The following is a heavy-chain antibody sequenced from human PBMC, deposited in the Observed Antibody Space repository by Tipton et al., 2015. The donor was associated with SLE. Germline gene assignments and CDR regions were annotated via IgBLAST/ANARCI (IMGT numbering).Heavy chain of an antibody. CDR2: IYYSGST. Sequence: TLSLTCSVSGGSISGSYWSWIRQPPRKGLEWIGYIYYSGSTNYNPSLMSRVTISVDTSKNQFTLKLNSVTTAGTAVYYCARCGGGYGMDVWGQGTTVTVSS. V-gene: IGHV4-59*01. CDR1: GGSISGSY. J-gene: IGHJ6*02. CDR3: ARCGGGYGMDV. D-gene: IGHD2-21*01.